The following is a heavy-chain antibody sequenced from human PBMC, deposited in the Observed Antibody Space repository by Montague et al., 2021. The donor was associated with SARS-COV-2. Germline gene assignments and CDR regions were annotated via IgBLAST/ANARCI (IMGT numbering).Heavy chain of an antibody. CDR1: GGSISSSSYY. V-gene: IGHV4-61*05. J-gene: IGHJ5*02. D-gene: IGHD2-2*01. CDR2: MSYGEST. Sequence: SETLSLTCTVSGGSISSSSYYWGWIRQPPGKGLEWIGYMSYGESTNYNPSLKSRVTISVDTSKNQLSLKVNSVTAADTAVYYCARRDGYCSSTRCPHWFDPWGQGTLVTVSS. CDR3: ARRDGYCSSTRCPHWFDP.